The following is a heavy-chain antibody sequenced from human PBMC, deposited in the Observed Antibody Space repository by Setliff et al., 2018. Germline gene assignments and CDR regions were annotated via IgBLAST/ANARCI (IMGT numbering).Heavy chain of an antibody. V-gene: IGHV4-31*02. D-gene: IGHD3-3*01. CDR1: GGSISSGGYY. Sequence: SQTLSLTCTVSGGSISSGGYYWSWIRQHPGKGLEWIGYIYYSGSTYYNPSLKSRVTISVDTSKNQFSLKLSSVTAVDTATYYCARAGPTVTFFRVLVISWWDPWGQGSLVTVSS. CDR2: IYYSGST. CDR3: ARAGPTVTFFRVLVISWWDP. J-gene: IGHJ5*02.